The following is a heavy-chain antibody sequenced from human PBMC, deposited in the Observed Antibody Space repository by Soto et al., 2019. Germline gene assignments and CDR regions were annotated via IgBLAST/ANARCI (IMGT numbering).Heavy chain of an antibody. Sequence: SVKVSCKASGGTFSSYTISWVRQAPGQGLECMGRIIPILGITNYAQKFQGRVTITADKSTSTAYMELSSLRSEDTAVYYCARERGVRYDSSGYVDYWGQGTLVTVSS. CDR2: IIPILGIT. D-gene: IGHD3-22*01. CDR3: ARERGVRYDSSGYVDY. V-gene: IGHV1-69*04. J-gene: IGHJ4*02. CDR1: GGTFSSYT.